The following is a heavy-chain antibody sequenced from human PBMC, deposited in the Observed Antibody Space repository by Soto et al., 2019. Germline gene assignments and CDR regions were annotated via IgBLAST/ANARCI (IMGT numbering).Heavy chain of an antibody. Sequence: LSLTCTVSGGSISSGDYYWSWIRQPPGKGLEWIGYIYYSGSTYYNPSLKSRVTISVDTSKNQFSLKLSSVTAADTAVYYCARVRYNWNYSYYYGMDVWGQGTTVTVSS. J-gene: IGHJ6*02. CDR3: ARVRYNWNYSYYYGMDV. D-gene: IGHD1-20*01. CDR1: GGSISSGDYY. V-gene: IGHV4-30-4*01. CDR2: IYYSGST.